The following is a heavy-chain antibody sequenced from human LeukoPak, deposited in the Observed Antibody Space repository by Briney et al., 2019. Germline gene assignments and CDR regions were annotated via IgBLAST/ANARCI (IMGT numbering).Heavy chain of an antibody. CDR1: GDSITSDY. CDR2: INYRGTT. D-gene: IGHD4-17*01. V-gene: IGHV4-59*08. Sequence: SETVSLTCTVSGDSITSDYWSWIRQPPGKGLEWIGFINYRGTTSYNPSLTSRVAISRDMSKNQFALNLSSVSAADTAVYYCARYRDGDRDISLDIWGQGTLVTVSS. J-gene: IGHJ4*02. CDR3: ARYRDGDRDISLDI.